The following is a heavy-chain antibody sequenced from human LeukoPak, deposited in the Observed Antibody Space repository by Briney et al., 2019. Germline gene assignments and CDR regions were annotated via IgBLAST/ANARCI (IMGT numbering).Heavy chain of an antibody. Sequence: GGSLRLSCAASGFIFSHYGMSWVRQAPGKGLEWVSVIYSGGSTYYADSVKGRFTISRDNSKNTLYLQMNSLRAEDTAVYYCARGVVVPYYFDYWGQGTLVTVSS. J-gene: IGHJ4*02. D-gene: IGHD2-21*01. CDR2: IYSGGST. V-gene: IGHV3-66*01. CDR1: GFIFSHYG. CDR3: ARGVVVPYYFDY.